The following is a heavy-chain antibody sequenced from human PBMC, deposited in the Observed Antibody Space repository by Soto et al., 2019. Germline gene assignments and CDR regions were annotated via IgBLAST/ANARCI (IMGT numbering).Heavy chain of an antibody. CDR3: AREMVDSAALYYYYYGMDV. CDR1: GASVSSGSYY. D-gene: IGHD2-8*01. CDR2: IYYSGST. J-gene: IGHJ6*02. V-gene: IGHV4-61*01. Sequence: PSETLSLTCTVSGASVSSGSYYWSWIRQPPGKGLEWIGYIYYSGSTNYNPSLKSRVTISVDTSKNQFSLKLSSVTAADTAVYYCAREMVDSAALYYYYYGMDVWGQGTTVTVSS.